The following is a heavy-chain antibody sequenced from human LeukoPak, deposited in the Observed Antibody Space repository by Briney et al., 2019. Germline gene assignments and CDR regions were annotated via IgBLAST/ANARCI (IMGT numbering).Heavy chain of an antibody. CDR2: IRPNSGRA. J-gene: IGHJ4*02. Sequence: GASVKVSCKTSGYIFSNHYIHWVRQAPGQGPEWMGIIRPNSGRADYTQKFQGRVTMTRDMSTTTVYMELTTLGSDDTAVYFCAREPPESYYFDYWGQGTLVTVSS. V-gene: IGHV1-46*01. CDR3: AREPPESYYFDY. CDR1: GYIFSNHY. D-gene: IGHD2/OR15-2a*01.